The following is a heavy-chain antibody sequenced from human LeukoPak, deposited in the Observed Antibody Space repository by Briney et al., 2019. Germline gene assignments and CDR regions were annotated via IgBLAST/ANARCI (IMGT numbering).Heavy chain of an antibody. CDR3: AKDQAYYYGSGSNPPDY. D-gene: IGHD3-10*01. CDR2: ISGSGGST. Sequence: GGSLRLSCAASGFTFSSYGMSWVRQAPGKGLEWVSAISGSGGSTYYADSVKGRFTISRDNSKNTLYLQMNSLRAEDTAAYYCAKDQAYYYGSGSNPPDYWGQGTLVTVSS. V-gene: IGHV3-23*01. CDR1: GFTFSSYG. J-gene: IGHJ4*02.